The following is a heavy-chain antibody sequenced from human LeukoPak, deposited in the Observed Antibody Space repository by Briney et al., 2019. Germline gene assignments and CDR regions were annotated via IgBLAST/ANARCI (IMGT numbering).Heavy chain of an antibody. CDR2: ISGSGAST. D-gene: IGHD1-26*01. CDR1: GFTFSTNA. V-gene: IGHV3-23*01. CDR3: AKDVGKWESLHFFDY. J-gene: IGHJ4*02. Sequence: HPGGSLRLSCLTSGFTFSTNAMSWVRQAPGKGLEWISGISGSGASTYYADSVTGRFTISRDNSRNTLYLQTNSLRGDDTAVYYCAKDVGKWESLHFFDYWGQGTLVTVSS.